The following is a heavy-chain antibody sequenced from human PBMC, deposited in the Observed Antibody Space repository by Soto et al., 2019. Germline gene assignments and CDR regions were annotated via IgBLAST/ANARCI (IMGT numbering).Heavy chain of an antibody. CDR3: ARTGTTNAFDI. Sequence: GGSLRLSCAASGFTFSSYSMNWVRQAPGKGLEWVSSISSSSSYIYYADSVKGRFTISRDDAKNSLYLQMNSLRAEDTAVYYCARTGTTNAFDIWGQGTMVTVSS. V-gene: IGHV3-21*01. D-gene: IGHD1-1*01. CDR2: ISSSSSYI. J-gene: IGHJ3*02. CDR1: GFTFSSYS.